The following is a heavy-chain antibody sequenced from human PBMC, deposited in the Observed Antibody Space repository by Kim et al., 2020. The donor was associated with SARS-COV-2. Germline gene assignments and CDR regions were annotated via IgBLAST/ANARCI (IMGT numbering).Heavy chain of an antibody. CDR3: ARGSSGQYGMDV. Sequence: NYNPSPKSRVTMSVDPSKGQFSLMLSSVIAADTAVYYCARGSSGQYGMDVWGQGITVIVSS. J-gene: IGHJ6*02. D-gene: IGHD6-6*01. V-gene: IGHV4-4*07.